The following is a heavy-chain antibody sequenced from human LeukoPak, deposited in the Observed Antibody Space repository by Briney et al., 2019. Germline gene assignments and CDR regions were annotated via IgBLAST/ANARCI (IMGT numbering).Heavy chain of an antibody. J-gene: IGHJ3*02. D-gene: IGHD3-22*01. CDR1: GFIFSSYS. CDR3: AREYYYDSRAPGAFDI. CDR2: ISSSSSCI. Sequence: PGGSLRLSCAASGFIFSSYSINWVRQAPGKGLEWVSSISSSSSCIYYADSVKGRFTISRDNAKNSLYLQMNSLRAEDTAVYYCAREYYYDSRAPGAFDIWGQGTMVTVSS. V-gene: IGHV3-21*01.